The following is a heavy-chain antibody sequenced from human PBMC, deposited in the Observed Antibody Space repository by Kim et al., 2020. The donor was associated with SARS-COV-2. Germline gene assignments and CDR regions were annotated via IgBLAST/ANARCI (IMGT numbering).Heavy chain of an antibody. V-gene: IGHV3-53*01. Sequence: GGSLRLSCAASGFPVTLNYMSWVRQAPGKGLEWVAVIYSGGSTYYADSVKGGITICRDNTKNKLYLQKNSMRDEDTAVEYCAREGAVAGPFDYWGQG. CDR1: GFPVTLNY. CDR2: IYSGGST. J-gene: IGHJ4*02. CDR3: AREGAVAGPFDY. D-gene: IGHD1-1*01.